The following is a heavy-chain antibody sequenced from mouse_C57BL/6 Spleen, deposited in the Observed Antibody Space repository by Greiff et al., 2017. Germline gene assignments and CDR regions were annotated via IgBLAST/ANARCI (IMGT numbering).Heavy chain of an antibody. CDR3: ARKGNDGYYVFFDY. J-gene: IGHJ2*01. Sequence: DVKLVESGPELVKPGDSVKISCKASGYSFTGYFMNWVMQSHGKSLEWIGRINPYNGDTFYNQKFKGKATLTVDKSSSTAHMELRSLTSEDSAVYYCARKGNDGYYVFFDYWGQGTTLTVSS. CDR2: INPYNGDT. D-gene: IGHD2-3*01. CDR1: GYSFTGYF. V-gene: IGHV1-20*01.